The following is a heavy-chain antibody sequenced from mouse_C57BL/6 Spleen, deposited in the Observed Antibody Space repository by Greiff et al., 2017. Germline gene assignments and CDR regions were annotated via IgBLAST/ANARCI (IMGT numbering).Heavy chain of an antibody. CDR1: GYTFTSYG. Sequence: VQLQQSGAELARPGASVKLSCKASGYTFTSYGISWVKQRTGQGLEWIGEIYPRSGDTYYNEKFKGKATLTADKSSSTAYMQLRSLTSEDSAVYFCARGDYDYDVGYFDVWGTGTTVTVSS. J-gene: IGHJ1*03. V-gene: IGHV1-81*01. CDR3: ARGDYDYDVGYFDV. D-gene: IGHD2-4*01. CDR2: IYPRSGDT.